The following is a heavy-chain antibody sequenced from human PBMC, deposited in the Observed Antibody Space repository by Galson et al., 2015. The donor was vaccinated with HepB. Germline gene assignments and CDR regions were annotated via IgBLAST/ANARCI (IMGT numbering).Heavy chain of an antibody. CDR2: ITRGTI. CDR3: ARVKYDFGDYLGTSFYYYGMDV. V-gene: IGHV3-48*02. Sequence: SLRLSCAASGFTLSTYGMSWVRQAPGKGLEWVSCITRGTIYYADSVKGRFTISRDNATNSLYLQMSILRDEDTAVYYCARVKYDFGDYLGTSFYYYGMDVWGQGTTFTVSS. D-gene: IGHD4-17*01. CDR1: GFTLSTYG. J-gene: IGHJ6*02.